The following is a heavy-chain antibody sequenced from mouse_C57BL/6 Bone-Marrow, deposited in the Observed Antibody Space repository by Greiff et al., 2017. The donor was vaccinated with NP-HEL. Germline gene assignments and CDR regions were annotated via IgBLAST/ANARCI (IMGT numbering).Heavy chain of an antibody. Sequence: EVQGVESGGGLVQSGRSLRLSCATSGFTFSDFYMEWVRQAPGKGLEWIAASRNKANDYTTEYSASVKGRFIVSRDTSQSILYRQMNALRAEDTAIYYCARDYYGNAMDYWGQGTSVTVSS. CDR3: ARDYYGNAMDY. CDR1: GFTFSDFY. V-gene: IGHV7-1*01. J-gene: IGHJ4*01. CDR2: SRNKANDYTT. D-gene: IGHD1-1*01.